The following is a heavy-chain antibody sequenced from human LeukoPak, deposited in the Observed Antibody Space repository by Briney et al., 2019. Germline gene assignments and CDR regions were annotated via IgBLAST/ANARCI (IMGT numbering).Heavy chain of an antibody. CDR1: GGTFSSYA. Sequence: SVKVSRKASGGTFSSYAISWVRQAPGQGLEWMGRIIPIFGTANYAQKFQGRVTITTDESTSTAYMELSSLRSEDTAVYYCARAAAGYYDSSGYYFFDYWGQGALVTVSS. D-gene: IGHD3-22*01. CDR3: ARAAAGYYDSSGYYFFDY. J-gene: IGHJ4*02. CDR2: IIPIFGTA. V-gene: IGHV1-69*05.